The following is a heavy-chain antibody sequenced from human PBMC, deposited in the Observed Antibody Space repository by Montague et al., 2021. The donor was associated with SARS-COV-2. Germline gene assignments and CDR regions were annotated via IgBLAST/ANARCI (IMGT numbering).Heavy chain of an antibody. Sequence: CAISGDSVSSISAAWNWVGQSPSIGLEWLGRTYYRSEWYNDYAVSVKSRITINPDTSKNQISLQLNSVTPEDTAVYYCARTGAASDYWGQGTLVTVSS. J-gene: IGHJ4*02. V-gene: IGHV6-1*01. CDR1: GDSVSSISAA. D-gene: IGHD2-8*02. CDR3: ARTGAASDY. CDR2: TYYRSEWYN.